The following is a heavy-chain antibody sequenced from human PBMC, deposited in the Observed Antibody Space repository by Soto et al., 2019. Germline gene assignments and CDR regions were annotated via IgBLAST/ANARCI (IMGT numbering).Heavy chain of an antibody. CDR3: SRMVPYYGSGSFSSY. D-gene: IGHD3-10*01. V-gene: IGHV1-46*01. CDR2: INPNGGST. Sequence: QVQLVQSGAEVKKPGASVMISCKASGCTFTSYYMHWVRQAPGQGLECMGMINPNGGSTSLAQKFQDRVTTTSDTSTRTVYMERSSLTSEDTAVYFCSRMVPYYGSGSFSSYWGQGTQVTVSS. J-gene: IGHJ4*02. CDR1: GCTFTSYY.